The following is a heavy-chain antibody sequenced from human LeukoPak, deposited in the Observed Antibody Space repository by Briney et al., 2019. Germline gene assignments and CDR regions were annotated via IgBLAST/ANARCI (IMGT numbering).Heavy chain of an antibody. CDR2: INPIGGST. Sequence: GASVKVSCKASGYTFTSYYMHWVRQAPGQGLEWMGIINPIGGSTSYAQKFQGRVTMTRDTSTSTVYMELSSMRSEDTAVYYCAIDIDPHYYDSSGYWGNGAFDIWGQGTMVTVSS. J-gene: IGHJ3*02. CDR1: GYTFTSYY. CDR3: AIDIDPHYYDSSGYWGNGAFDI. V-gene: IGHV1-46*01. D-gene: IGHD3-22*01.